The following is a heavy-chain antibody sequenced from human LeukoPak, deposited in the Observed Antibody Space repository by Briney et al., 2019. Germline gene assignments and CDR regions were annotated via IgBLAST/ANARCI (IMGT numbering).Heavy chain of an antibody. D-gene: IGHD2-8*01. J-gene: IGHJ4*02. Sequence: SVKVSCKASGGTFISYAIRWVRQAPGQGLEWMGRIIPIFGTANYAQKFQGRGTITTDESTSTAYMELSSLRSEDTAVYYCAREDIVLMVYGSYFDYWGQGTLVTVSS. CDR2: IIPIFGTA. CDR3: AREDIVLMVYGSYFDY. CDR1: GGTFISYA. V-gene: IGHV1-69*05.